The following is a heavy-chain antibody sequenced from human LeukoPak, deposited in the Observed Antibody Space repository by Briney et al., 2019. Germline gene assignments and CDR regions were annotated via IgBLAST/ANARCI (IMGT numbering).Heavy chain of an antibody. CDR2: IFYNGNT. CDR1: GDSISSSSDY. J-gene: IGHJ4*02. D-gene: IGHD6-13*01. V-gene: IGHV4-39*01. Sequence: SETLSLTCTASGDSISSSSDYWGWIRQPPGKGLEWIGSIFYNGNTYYNPSLKSRVTISVDTSKNQFSLKLSSVTAADTALYYCARLVAAAVDYWGQGTLVTVSS. CDR3: ARLVAAAVDY.